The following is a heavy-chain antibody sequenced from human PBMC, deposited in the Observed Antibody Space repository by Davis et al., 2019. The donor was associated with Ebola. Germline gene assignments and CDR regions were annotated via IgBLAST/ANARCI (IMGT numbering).Heavy chain of an antibody. D-gene: IGHD3-9*01. CDR3: ARQGSRILTGYYSSWFDP. V-gene: IGHV4-39*01. CDR2: IYYSGST. Sequence: SETLSLTCTVSGGSISSYYWGCIRQPPGKGLEWIGSIYYSGSTYYNPSLKSRVTISVDTSKNQFSLKLSSVTAADTAVYYCARQGSRILTGYYSSWFDPWGQGTLVTVSS. J-gene: IGHJ5*02. CDR1: GGSISSYY.